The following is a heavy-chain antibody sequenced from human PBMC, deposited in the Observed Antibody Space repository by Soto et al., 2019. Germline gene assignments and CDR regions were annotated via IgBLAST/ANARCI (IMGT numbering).Heavy chain of an antibody. D-gene: IGHD3-3*01. Sequence: SVKVSCKASGFTFTSSAVQWVRQARGQRLEWIGWIVVGSGNTNYAQKFQERVTITRDMSTSTAYMELSSLRSEDTAVYYCAASHRDPYYDFWSGPSPWGKGTLVTVPS. CDR2: IVVGSGNT. J-gene: IGHJ5*02. V-gene: IGHV1-58*01. CDR3: AASHRDPYYDFWSGPSP. CDR1: GFTFTSSA.